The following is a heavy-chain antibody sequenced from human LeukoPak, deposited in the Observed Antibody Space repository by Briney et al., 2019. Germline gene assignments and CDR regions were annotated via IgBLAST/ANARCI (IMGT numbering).Heavy chain of an antibody. CDR3: ARDYYYYDSSGYYYVFQNDFAFDI. CDR1: GYTFTSYA. CDR2: INTNTGNP. D-gene: IGHD3-22*01. Sequence: ASVKVSCKASGYTFTSYAMNWVRQAPGQGLEWMGWINTNTGNPTYAQGFTGRFVFSLDTSVSTAYLQISSLKAEDTAVYYCARDYYYYDSSGYYYVFQNDFAFDIWGQGTVVTVSS. V-gene: IGHV7-4-1*02. J-gene: IGHJ3*02.